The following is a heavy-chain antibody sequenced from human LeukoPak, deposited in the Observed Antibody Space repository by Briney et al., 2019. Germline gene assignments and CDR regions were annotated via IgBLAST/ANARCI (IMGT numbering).Heavy chain of an antibody. CDR1: GYTLTELS. V-gene: IGHV1-24*01. CDR2: FDPEDGET. CDR3: ATARFTMVRGDEFDY. D-gene: IGHD3-10*01. J-gene: IGHJ4*02. Sequence: ASVKVSCKVSGYTLTELSMHWVRQAPGKGLAWMGGFDPEDGETIYAQKFQGRVTMTEDTSTDTAYMELSSLRSEDTAVYYCATARFTMVRGDEFDYWGQGTLVTVSS.